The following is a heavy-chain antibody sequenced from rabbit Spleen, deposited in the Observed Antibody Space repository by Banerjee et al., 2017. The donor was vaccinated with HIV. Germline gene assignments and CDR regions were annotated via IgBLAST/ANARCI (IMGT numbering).Heavy chain of an antibody. J-gene: IGHJ4*01. Sequence: QEQLEESGGGLVKPEGSLTLTCKASGFSFSDRDVMCWVRQAPGKGLEWIACINTATAKAVYASWAKGRFTISRTSSTTVTLQMTSLTAADTATYFCARDQGYAGSSSDLWGPGTLVTVS. V-gene: IGHV1S45*01. D-gene: IGHD8-1*01. CDR2: INTATAKA. CDR1: GFSFSDRDV. CDR3: ARDQGYAGSSSDL.